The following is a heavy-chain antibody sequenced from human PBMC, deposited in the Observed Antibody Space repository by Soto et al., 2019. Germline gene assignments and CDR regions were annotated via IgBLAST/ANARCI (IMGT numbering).Heavy chain of an antibody. CDR3: GRVVEGATRHTDFDS. CDR2: VYYSGGA. Sequence: SETLSLTCAVSGVSIHNSHSFWGWIRQPPGKGLEFIANVYYSGGAHYNPSFKSRVTISVDTATNQVSLRMSSVTAADTAVYFCGRVVEGATRHTDFDSWGQGTLVTVS. J-gene: IGHJ5*01. D-gene: IGHD2-21*01. CDR1: GVSIHNSHSF. V-gene: IGHV4-39*01.